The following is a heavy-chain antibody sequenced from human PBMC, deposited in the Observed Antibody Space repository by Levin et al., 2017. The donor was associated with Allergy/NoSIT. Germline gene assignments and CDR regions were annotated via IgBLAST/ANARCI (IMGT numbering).Heavy chain of an antibody. J-gene: IGHJ4*02. CDR2: IYYTGST. D-gene: IGHD2-8*01. CDR1: GGSISTYY. Sequence: PSETLSLTCTVSGGSISTYYWNWVRQPPGKGLEWIGYIYYTGSTNYNPSLKSRVTISVDTSKNQFSLRLNSVTAADTAVYYCARSRSDRLTPEYWGQGTLVTVSS. CDR3: ARSRSDRLTPEY. V-gene: IGHV4-59*01.